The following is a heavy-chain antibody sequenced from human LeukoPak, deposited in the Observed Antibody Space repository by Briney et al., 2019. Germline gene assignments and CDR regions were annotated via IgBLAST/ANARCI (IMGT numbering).Heavy chain of an antibody. CDR2: ITSSGAAT. V-gene: IGHV3-23*01. CDR3: AKDRPNYYGSNGHYYKLNGDC. D-gene: IGHD3-22*01. Sequence: PGGSLRLSCAASGFTFDDYGMSWVRQAPGKGLEWVSSITSSGAATYCADSVKGRFTISRDNSDNTLYLQMNSLRAEDTAVYYCAKDRPNYYGSNGHYYKLNGDCWGQGTLVTVSS. CDR1: GFTFDDYG. J-gene: IGHJ4*02.